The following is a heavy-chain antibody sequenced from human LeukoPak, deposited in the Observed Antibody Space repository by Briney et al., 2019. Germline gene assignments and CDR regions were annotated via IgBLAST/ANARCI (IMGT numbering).Heavy chain of an antibody. CDR1: GFTFSSYE. V-gene: IGHV3-48*03. J-gene: IGHJ4*02. CDR3: ARDGQQWPIYY. Sequence: PGGSLRLSCAASGFTFSSYEMNWVRQAPGKGLEWISYISSSGDTIYYADSVKGRFTISRDNAKNSLYLQMNSLRAEDTAVYYCARDGQQWPIYYWGQGTRVTVSS. CDR2: ISSSGDTI. D-gene: IGHD6-19*01.